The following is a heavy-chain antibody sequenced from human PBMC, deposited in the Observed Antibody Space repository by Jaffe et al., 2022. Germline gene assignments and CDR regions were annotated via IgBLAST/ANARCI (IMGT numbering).Heavy chain of an antibody. J-gene: IGHJ3*02. Sequence: QVQLVQSGAEVKKPGSSVKVSCKASGGTFSSYTISWVRQAPGQGLEWMGRIIPILGIANYAQKFQGRVTITADKSTSTAYMELSSLRSEDTAVYYCARVEGDYVFASAHAFDIWGQGTMVTVSS. CDR1: GGTFSSYT. V-gene: IGHV1-69*02. CDR2: IIPILGIA. CDR3: ARVEGDYVFASAHAFDI. D-gene: IGHD4-17*01.